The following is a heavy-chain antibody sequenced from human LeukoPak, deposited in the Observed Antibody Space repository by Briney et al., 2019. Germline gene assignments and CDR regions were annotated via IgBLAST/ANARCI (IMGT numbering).Heavy chain of an antibody. CDR1: GFTFSSYA. V-gene: IGHV3-23*01. Sequence: PGGSLRLSCAASGFTFSSYAMSWVRQAPGKGLEWVSAISGSGGSTYYADSVKGRFTISRDNSKNTLYLQMNSLRAEDTAVYYCVKDRRHPAATPTGVDYWGQGTLVTVSS. J-gene: IGHJ4*02. CDR3: VKDRRHPAATPTGVDY. CDR2: ISGSGGST. D-gene: IGHD2-15*01.